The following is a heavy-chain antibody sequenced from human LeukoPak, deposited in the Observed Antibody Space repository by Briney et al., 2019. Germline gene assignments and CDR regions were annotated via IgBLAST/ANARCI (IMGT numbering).Heavy chain of an antibody. J-gene: IGHJ4*02. CDR2: IYSTGST. Sequence: KPSETLSLTCTVSGSSISSYYWSWIRQPAGKGLEWIGRIYSTGSTNYNPSLKSRVTMSVDTSKNQFSLRLRSVTAADTAVYYCARGYRGDYEYYFDYWGQGTLVTVSS. CDR3: ARGYRGDYEYYFDY. CDR1: GSSISSYY. D-gene: IGHD4-17*01. V-gene: IGHV4-4*07.